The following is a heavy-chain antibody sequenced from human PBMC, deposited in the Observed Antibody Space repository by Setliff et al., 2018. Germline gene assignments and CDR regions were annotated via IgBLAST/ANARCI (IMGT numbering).Heavy chain of an antibody. CDR2: IYHGGTT. V-gene: IGHV4-39*07. Sequence: PSETLSLTCTVSGGSISSGVYYWGWIRQPPGKGLEWIGRIYHGGTTFYNPSLESRVTISIDTSKKSFSLLLTSVTAADTAVYFCARDVGASFWTVYHAVLPMDVWGKGTTVTVSS. D-gene: IGHD3-3*01. CDR3: ARDVGASFWTVYHAVLPMDV. CDR1: GGSISSGVYY. J-gene: IGHJ6*03.